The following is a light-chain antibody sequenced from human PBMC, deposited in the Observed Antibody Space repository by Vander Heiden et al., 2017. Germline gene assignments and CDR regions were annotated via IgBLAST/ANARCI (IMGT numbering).Light chain of an antibody. J-gene: IGKJ1*01. CDR3: QQYNSYWT. CDR2: KAS. Sequence: DNQMTQAPSTLSASVGERVTITCRASQSISSWLDWYQQKPGKAPKLLIYKASSLDSGVPSRFSGSGSGTEFTLTISSLQPDDFATYYCQQYNSYWTFGQGTKVEIK. V-gene: IGKV1-5*03. CDR1: QSISSW.